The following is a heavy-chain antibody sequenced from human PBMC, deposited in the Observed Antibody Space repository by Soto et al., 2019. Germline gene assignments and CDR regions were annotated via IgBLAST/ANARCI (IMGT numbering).Heavy chain of an antibody. CDR1: GYTFTSYG. V-gene: IGHV1-18*01. D-gene: IGHD3-3*01. CDR3: ARDKDDFWSGYSNDGFDP. CDR2: ISAYNGNT. J-gene: IGHJ5*02. Sequence: GASVKVSCKASGYTFTSYGISWVRQAPGQGLEWMGWISAYNGNTNYAQKLQGRVTMTTDTSTSTAYVELRSLRSDDTAVYYCARDKDDFWSGYSNDGFDPWGQGTLVTVSS.